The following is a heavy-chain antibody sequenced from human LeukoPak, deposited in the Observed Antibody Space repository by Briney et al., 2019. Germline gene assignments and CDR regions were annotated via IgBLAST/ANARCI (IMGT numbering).Heavy chain of an antibody. CDR2: MNPNSANT. CDR3: ARGLDCGGDCYYAFDI. Sequence: GASVKVSCKASEYTFTSYDINWVRQATGQGLEWMGWMNPNSANTGYAQKFQGRVTMTRNTSISTAYMELSSLRSEDTAVYYCARGLDCGGDCYYAFDIWGQGTMVTVSS. CDR1: EYTFTSYD. J-gene: IGHJ3*02. D-gene: IGHD2-21*02. V-gene: IGHV1-8*01.